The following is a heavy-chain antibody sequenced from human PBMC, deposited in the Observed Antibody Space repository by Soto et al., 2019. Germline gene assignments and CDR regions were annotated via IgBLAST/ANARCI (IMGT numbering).Heavy chain of an antibody. CDR2: IYTSGST. D-gene: IGHD3-22*01. J-gene: IGHJ4*02. V-gene: IGHV4-4*07. CDR1: GGSISSYY. Sequence: SETLSLTCTVSGGSISSYYWSWIRQPAGQGLEWIGRIYTSGSTNYNPSLKSRVTMSVDTSKNQFSLKLSSVTAADTAVYYCARDRSLSGYPPGAFDYWGQGTLVTVSS. CDR3: ARDRSLSGYPPGAFDY.